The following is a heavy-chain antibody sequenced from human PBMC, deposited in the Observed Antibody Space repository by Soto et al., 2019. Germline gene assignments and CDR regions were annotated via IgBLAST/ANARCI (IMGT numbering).Heavy chain of an antibody. D-gene: IGHD6-19*01. J-gene: IGHJ6*02. Sequence: QVQLVESGGGVVQPGRSLRLSCAASGFTFSSYGMHWVRQAPGKGLEWVAVIWYDGSNKYYADSVKGRFTISRDNSKNTLYLQMNSLRAEDTAVYYCARGGVAVEWLVSHGMDVWGQGTTVTVSS. V-gene: IGHV3-33*01. CDR3: ARGGVAVEWLVSHGMDV. CDR2: IWYDGSNK. CDR1: GFTFSSYG.